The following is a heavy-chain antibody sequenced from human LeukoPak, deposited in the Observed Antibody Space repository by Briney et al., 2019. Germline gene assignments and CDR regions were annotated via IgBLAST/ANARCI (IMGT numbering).Heavy chain of an antibody. Sequence: SETLSLTCTVSGGSISSYYGNWIRQPPGKGLEWIGYIYYSGSTNYNPSLKSRVTISVDTSKNQLSLKLSSVTAADTAVYYCARGHSGRGGIDPWGQGTLVTVSS. CDR1: GGSISSYY. D-gene: IGHD3-10*02. CDR2: IYYSGST. V-gene: IGHV4-59*01. J-gene: IGHJ5*02. CDR3: ARGHSGRGGIDP.